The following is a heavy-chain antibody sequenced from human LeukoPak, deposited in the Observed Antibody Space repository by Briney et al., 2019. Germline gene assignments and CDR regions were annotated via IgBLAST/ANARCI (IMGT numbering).Heavy chain of an antibody. J-gene: IGHJ4*02. V-gene: IGHV4-39*07. CDR2: IYYSGST. D-gene: IGHD1-26*01. Sequence: SETLSLTCTVSGGSISSSNYYWGWIRQPPGKGLEWIGSIYYSGSTYYNASLKSRVTISADTSKNQFSLRLSSVTAADTAVYYCARTPIVGATTDYWGQGTLVTVSS. CDR1: GGSISSSNYY. CDR3: ARTPIVGATTDY.